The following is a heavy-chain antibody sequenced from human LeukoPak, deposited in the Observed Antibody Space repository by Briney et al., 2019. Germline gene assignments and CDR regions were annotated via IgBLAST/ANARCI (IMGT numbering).Heavy chain of an antibody. CDR1: GGSISSSNW. D-gene: IGHD2/OR15-2a*01. J-gene: IGHJ4*02. Sequence: PSGTLSLTCAVSGGSISSSNWWGWIRQPPGKGLEWIGEINHSGSTNYNPSLKSRVTISVDTSKNQFSLKLSSVTAADTAVYYCARRVRYYKEVNFDYWGQGTLVTVSS. CDR2: INHSGST. V-gene: IGHV4-4*02. CDR3: ARRVRYYKEVNFDY.